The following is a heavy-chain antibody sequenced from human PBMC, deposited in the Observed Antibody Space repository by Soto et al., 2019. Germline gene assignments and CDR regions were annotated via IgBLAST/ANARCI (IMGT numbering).Heavy chain of an antibody. CDR3: ATQSSGRHGPGYYFDH. D-gene: IGHD6-19*01. J-gene: IGHJ4*02. CDR1: GGSISSSNYY. Sequence: SSGTLALTCTVSGGSISSSNYYYGLIRQPPGKGPEWIASIYYSGSTYYNPSLKSRGTISVDTSKKRLSLSLTQVTAANPAVFFCATQSSGRHGPGYYFDHWGLGLLATVCS. CDR2: IYYSGST. V-gene: IGHV4-39*01.